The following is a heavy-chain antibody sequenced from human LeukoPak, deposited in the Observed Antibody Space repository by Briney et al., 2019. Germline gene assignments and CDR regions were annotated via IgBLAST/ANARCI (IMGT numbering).Heavy chain of an antibody. CDR3: ARHQAAITTRYFDL. D-gene: IGHD3-22*01. V-gene: IGHV5-51*01. Sequence: GESLKISCRGSGYSFTNYWIGWVRQMPGKGLEWMGIIDPRDYDTRYSPSFQGQVTFPVDKSISTAYLQWSSLKASDTAMYFCARHQAAITTRYFDLWGRGTLVTVSS. CDR2: IDPRDYDT. CDR1: GYSFTNYW. J-gene: IGHJ2*01.